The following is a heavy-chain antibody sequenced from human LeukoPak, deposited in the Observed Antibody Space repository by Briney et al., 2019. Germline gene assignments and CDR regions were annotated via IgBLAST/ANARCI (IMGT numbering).Heavy chain of an antibody. CDR2: IYPGDSDI. CDR3: AIRYSGSYNDY. CDR1: GYSFATHW. D-gene: IGHD1-26*01. V-gene: IGHV5-51*01. J-gene: IGHJ4*02. Sequence: GESLKISCRGSGYSFATHWIGWVRQLPGKGLEWMGIIYPGDSDIRYSPSFQGQVTISADKSISTAYLQWSSLKASDTAMYYCAIRYSGSYNDYWGQGALVTVSS.